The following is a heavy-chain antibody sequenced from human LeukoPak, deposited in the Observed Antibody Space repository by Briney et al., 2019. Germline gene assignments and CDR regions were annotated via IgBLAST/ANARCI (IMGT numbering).Heavy chain of an antibody. CDR3: ARGASDVVVPAAIRGAFDI. V-gene: IGHV1-8*01. D-gene: IGHD2-2*02. CDR1: GYTFTSYD. Sequence: GASVKVSCKASGYTFTSYDINWVRQATGQGLEWMGWMNPNSGNTGYAQKFQGRVTMTRNTSISTAYMELSSLRSEDTAVYYCARGASDVVVPAAIRGAFDIWGQGTMVTVSS. CDR2: MNPNSGNT. J-gene: IGHJ3*02.